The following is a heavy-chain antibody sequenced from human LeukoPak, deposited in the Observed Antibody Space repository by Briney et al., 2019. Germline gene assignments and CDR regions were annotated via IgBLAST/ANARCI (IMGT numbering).Heavy chain of an antibody. CDR1: GFTVSSNY. D-gene: IGHD7-27*01. Sequence: GGSLRLSCAASGFTVSSNYMSWVRQAPGKGLEWVSYISNSGSSIYYADSVKGRFTTSRDNAKSSLYLQMNSLRPEDTAVYYCGRGHWGLDYWGQGALVTVSS. J-gene: IGHJ4*02. V-gene: IGHV3-11*04. CDR2: ISNSGSSI. CDR3: GRGHWGLDY.